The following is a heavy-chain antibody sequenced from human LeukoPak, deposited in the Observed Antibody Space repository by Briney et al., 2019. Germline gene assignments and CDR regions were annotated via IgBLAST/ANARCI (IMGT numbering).Heavy chain of an antibody. CDR1: GFTFSNAW. V-gene: IGHV3-15*07. CDR3: ATDFYDST. J-gene: IGHJ5*02. Sequence: PGGSLRLSCATSGFTFSNAWMNWVRQAPGKGLEWVGRIRSNSDGGTIDYAAPVKGRFTLSRDDSKTTLYLQMNSLQAEDTAVYYCATDFYDSTWGQGTLVSVSS. CDR2: IRSNSDGGTI. D-gene: IGHD3-22*01.